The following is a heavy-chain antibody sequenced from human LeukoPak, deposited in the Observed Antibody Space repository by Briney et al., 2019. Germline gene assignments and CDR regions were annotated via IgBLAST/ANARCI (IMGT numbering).Heavy chain of an antibody. CDR1: EYRLTELS. D-gene: IGHD2-8*01. CDR3: ATSPRATKGFIRRGNWFDP. CDR2: FDPEDGET. J-gene: IGHJ5*02. V-gene: IGHV1-24*01. Sequence: GASVKVSCKVSEYRLTELSMHWVRLAPGKGLEWMGGFDPEDGETIYAQKFQGRVTMTEDTSTDTAYMELSSLRSEDTAVYYCATSPRATKGFIRRGNWFDPWGQGTLVTVSS.